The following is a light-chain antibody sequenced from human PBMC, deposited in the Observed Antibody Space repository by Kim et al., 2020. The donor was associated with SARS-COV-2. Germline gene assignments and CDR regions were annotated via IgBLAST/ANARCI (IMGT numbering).Light chain of an antibody. V-gene: IGLV1-44*01. CDR2: GND. Sequence: GQRVTISCSGTASNIGNNPVIWYQQLPGTAPKLLIYGNDERPSRVPDRFSGSKSGTSASLAISGVQSDDEADYYCAAWDDSLNGRMFGGGTQLTVL. CDR1: ASNIGNNP. J-gene: IGLJ3*02. CDR3: AAWDDSLNGRM.